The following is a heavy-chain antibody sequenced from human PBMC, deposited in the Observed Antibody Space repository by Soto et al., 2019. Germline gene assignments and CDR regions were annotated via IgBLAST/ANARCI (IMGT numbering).Heavy chain of an antibody. J-gene: IGHJ6*02. Sequence: ASVKVSCKASGYTFTSYGISWVRQAPGQGLEWMGWISAYNGSTNYAQKLQGRVTMTTDTSTSTAYMELRSLRSDDTAVYYCARDRGYSGSYYPIYYYYYGMDVWGQGTTVTVSS. D-gene: IGHD1-26*01. CDR2: ISAYNGST. CDR1: GYTFTSYG. V-gene: IGHV1-18*01. CDR3: ARDRGYSGSYYPIYYYYYGMDV.